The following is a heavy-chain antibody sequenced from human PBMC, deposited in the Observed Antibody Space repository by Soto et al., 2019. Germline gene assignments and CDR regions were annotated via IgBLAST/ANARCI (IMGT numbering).Heavy chain of an antibody. CDR1: GGSFSGYY. J-gene: IGHJ4*02. D-gene: IGHD3-10*01. CDR3: ARVVQGIDY. Sequence: SETLSLTCAVYGGSFSGYYWNWIRQPPGKGLEWIGEINHSGSTNYNPSLKSRVTISVDTSKNQFSLRLSSVTAADTAVYYCARVVQGIDYWGQGTLVTVSS. V-gene: IGHV4-34*01. CDR2: INHSGST.